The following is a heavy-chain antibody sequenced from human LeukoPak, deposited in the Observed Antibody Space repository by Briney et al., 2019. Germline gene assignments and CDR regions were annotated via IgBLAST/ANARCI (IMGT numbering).Heavy chain of an antibody. CDR3: ARTSSGSYYAD. CDR2: VDSSGTT. J-gene: IGHJ4*02. Sequence: SETLSLTCTVSGGSICSGSYYWSWIRQPAGKGLEWIGRVDSSGTTSYNPSLHSRLTISVDTSENQFSLRLSSVTAADTAVYYCARTSSGSYYADWGQGTLVTVSS. V-gene: IGHV4-61*02. D-gene: IGHD1-26*01. CDR1: GGSICSGSYY.